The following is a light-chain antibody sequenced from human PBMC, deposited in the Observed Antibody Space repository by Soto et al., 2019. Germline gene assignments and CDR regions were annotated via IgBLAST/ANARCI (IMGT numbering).Light chain of an antibody. V-gene: IGLV3-21*04. J-gene: IGLJ2*01. CDR2: YDS. CDR3: QVWDSSSDRDVV. Sequence: SYELTQPPSVSVAPGKTARITCGGNNIGSKSVPWYQQKPGQAPVLVIYYDSDRPSGIPERFSGSNSGNTATLTISRVEAGDEADYYCQVWDSSSDRDVVFGGGTKVTVL. CDR1: NIGSKS.